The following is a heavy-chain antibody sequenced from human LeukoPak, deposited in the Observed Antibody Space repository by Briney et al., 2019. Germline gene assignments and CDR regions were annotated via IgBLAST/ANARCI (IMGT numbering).Heavy chain of an antibody. CDR1: GGSFSGYY. CDR2: INHSGST. D-gene: IGHD2-15*01. Sequence: SETLSLTCAVYGGSFSGYYWSWIRQPPGKGLEWIGEINHSGSTNYNPSLKSRVTISVDTSKNQFSLKLSSVTAADTAVYYCARGEDSGGRIGVYSAFDYWGQGTLVTVSS. CDR3: ARGEDSGGRIGVYSAFDY. V-gene: IGHV4-34*01. J-gene: IGHJ4*02.